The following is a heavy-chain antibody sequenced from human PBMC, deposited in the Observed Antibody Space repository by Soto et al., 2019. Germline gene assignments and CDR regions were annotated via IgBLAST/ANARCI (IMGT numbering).Heavy chain of an antibody. J-gene: IGHJ6*02. CDR1: GGTFRTYA. V-gene: IGHV1-69*12. D-gene: IGHD6-19*01. CDR2: IIPIFGKV. Sequence: QVQLLQSGAEVRKPGSSVRVSCEASGGTFRTYAISWARQAPGQGLEWMGEIIPIFGKVNYAQKFQGRVTITADESTTTVYMDLRSLTSEDTAVYYCAKGAVAGTPTSYYYYGMEVWGQGTTVTVS. CDR3: AKGAVAGTPTSYYYYGMEV.